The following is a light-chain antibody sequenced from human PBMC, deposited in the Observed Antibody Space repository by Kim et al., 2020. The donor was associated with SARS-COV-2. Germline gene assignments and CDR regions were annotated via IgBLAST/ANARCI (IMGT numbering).Light chain of an antibody. CDR3: KSGESNEKVV. V-gene: IGLV3-19*01. Sequence: SSELTQDPAVSVALGQTVRITCQGDSLRSYYATWYQQKPGQAPILVIYGKNNRPSGIPDRFSGTRSGNTASLTITGTQAGDEADYYRKSGESNEKVVFGG. J-gene: IGLJ2*01. CDR2: GKN. CDR1: SLRSYY.